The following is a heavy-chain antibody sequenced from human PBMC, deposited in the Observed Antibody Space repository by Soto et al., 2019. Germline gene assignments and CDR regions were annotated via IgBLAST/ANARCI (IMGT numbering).Heavy chain of an antibody. CDR2: ISGSGGST. D-gene: IGHD6-13*01. CDR1: GFTFSSYG. J-gene: IGHJ4*02. V-gene: IGHV3-23*01. Sequence: EVQLLESGGGLVQPGGSLRLSCAASGFTFSSYGMSWVRQAPGKGLEWVSGISGSGGSTYYADSVKGRFTISRDNPKNPLYLHMNSLRAEDTAVYYCAKEGRYSSSRGYFDYWGQGTLVTVSS. CDR3: AKEGRYSSSRGYFDY.